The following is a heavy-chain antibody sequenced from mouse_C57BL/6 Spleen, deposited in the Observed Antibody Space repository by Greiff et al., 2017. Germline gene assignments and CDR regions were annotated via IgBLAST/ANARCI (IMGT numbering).Heavy chain of an antibody. CDR1: GYTFTGYW. CDR3: ARGGLRLYFDV. J-gene: IGHJ1*03. D-gene: IGHD2-4*01. CDR2: ILPGSGSA. V-gene: IGHV1-9*01. Sequence: QVQLQQSGAELMKPGASVKLSCKATGYTFTGYWIEWVKQRPGHGLEWIGEILPGSGSANYNEKFKGKATFTADTSSNTSYMQLRSLTTEDSSIYYCARGGLRLYFDVWGTGTTVTVSS.